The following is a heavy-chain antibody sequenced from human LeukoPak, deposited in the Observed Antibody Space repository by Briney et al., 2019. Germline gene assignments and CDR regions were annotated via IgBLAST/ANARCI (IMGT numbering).Heavy chain of an antibody. J-gene: IGHJ3*02. D-gene: IGHD2-15*01. V-gene: IGHV1-69*01. CDR1: GGTFSSYA. CDR3: ARGPFIGAFDI. Sequence: GASVKVSCKASGGTFSSYAISWVRQAPGQGLEWMGGIIPIFGTANYAQKFQGRVTITADESTSAAYMELSSLRSEDTAVYYCARGPFIGAFDIWGQGTMVTVSS. CDR2: IIPIFGTA.